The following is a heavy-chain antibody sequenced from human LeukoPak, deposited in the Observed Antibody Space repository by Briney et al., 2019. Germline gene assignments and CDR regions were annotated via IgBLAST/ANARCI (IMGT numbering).Heavy chain of an antibody. Sequence: GGSLRLSCAASGFSFSSYWMTWARRAPGKGLEWVANIKQDGSESHYVDSVKGRFTISRDNAKNSLYLQMNSLRAEDTAVYYCARIRGLDYWGQGTLVTVSS. CDR3: ARIRGLDY. CDR1: GFSFSSYW. CDR2: IKQDGSES. D-gene: IGHD1-26*01. J-gene: IGHJ4*02. V-gene: IGHV3-7*03.